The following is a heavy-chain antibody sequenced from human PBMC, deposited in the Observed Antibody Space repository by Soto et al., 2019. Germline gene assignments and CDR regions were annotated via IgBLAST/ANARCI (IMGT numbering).Heavy chain of an antibody. J-gene: IGHJ6*02. V-gene: IGHV1-69*01. CDR1: GGTFSSYA. CDR2: IIPIFGTA. D-gene: IGHD3-10*01. Sequence: QVQLVQSGAEVKKPGSSVKVSCKASGGTFSSYAISWVRQAPGQGLEWMGGIIPIFGTANYAQKFQGRVTIAADESTRTAYMELSSLRSEDTAVYYCARALGDLQRTYYCYGMDVWGQGTTVTVSS. CDR3: ARALGDLQRTYYCYGMDV.